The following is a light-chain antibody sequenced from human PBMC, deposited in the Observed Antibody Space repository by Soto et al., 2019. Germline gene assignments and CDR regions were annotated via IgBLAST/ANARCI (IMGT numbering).Light chain of an antibody. V-gene: IGKV3-15*01. CDR1: QNVKNN. Sequence: EIVMTQSPATLSASPGERVTLSCRASQNVKNNLAWYQQKPGQAPRLLIYGAANTATGIAARFSGSGSGTEFTLTISSLQSEDFAVYYCQQHNNWPLTFGGGTKVEI. CDR2: GAA. J-gene: IGKJ4*01. CDR3: QQHNNWPLT.